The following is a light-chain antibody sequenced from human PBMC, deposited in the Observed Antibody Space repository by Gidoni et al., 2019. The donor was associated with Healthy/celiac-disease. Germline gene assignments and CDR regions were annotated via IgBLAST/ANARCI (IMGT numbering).Light chain of an antibody. Sequence: ETELTQSPGTLSLSPGERATLSCRAGQGVSSSYLAWYQQKPGQAPRLLISGASTRATGIPARFSGSGSGTDFTLTISRLEPEDFAVYYCQQYGSSPITFGQGTRLEIK. CDR1: QGVSSSY. J-gene: IGKJ5*01. V-gene: IGKV3-20*01. CDR3: QQYGSSPIT. CDR2: GAS.